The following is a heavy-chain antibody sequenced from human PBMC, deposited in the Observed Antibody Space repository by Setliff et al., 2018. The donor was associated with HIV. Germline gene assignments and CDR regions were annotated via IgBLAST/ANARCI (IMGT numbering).Heavy chain of an antibody. D-gene: IGHD5-18*01. Sequence: GGSLRLSCAASGFTFSSYSMNWVRQAPGKGLEWVSSISSSSSYIYYADSVKGRFTISRDNAKNTVFLQMNSLRGEDTAVYYCAALKGYSYGRGCFDPWGQGTLVTVSS. CDR3: AALKGYSYGRGCFDP. V-gene: IGHV3-21*04. CDR1: GFTFSSYS. CDR2: ISSSSSYI. J-gene: IGHJ5*02.